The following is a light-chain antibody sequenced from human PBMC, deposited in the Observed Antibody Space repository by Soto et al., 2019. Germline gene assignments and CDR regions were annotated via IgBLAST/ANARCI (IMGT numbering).Light chain of an antibody. CDR1: SSDVGGYNY. Sequence: QFVLTQPASVSGSPGQSITISCTGTSSDVGGYNYVSWYQQHPGKAPKLMIYYVSNRPSGVSNRFSGSKSGNTASLTISGLQAEDEADYYCSSYTSSSSYVFGTGTKVTVL. CDR3: SSYTSSSSYV. CDR2: YVS. V-gene: IGLV2-14*01. J-gene: IGLJ1*01.